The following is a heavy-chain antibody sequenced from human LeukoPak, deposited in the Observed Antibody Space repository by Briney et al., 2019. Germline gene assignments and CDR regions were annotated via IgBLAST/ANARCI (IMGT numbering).Heavy chain of an antibody. CDR3: VRDGGVSGYDLLDY. CDR1: GFTFSNYW. D-gene: IGHD5-12*01. J-gene: IGHJ4*02. Sequence: PGGSLRLSCAASGFTFSNYWMTWVRQAPGKGLEWVAHINQDGSEEHYMDSVKARFTISRDNAKNSLSLQMNSLRAEDTAVYYCVRDGGVSGYDLLDYWGQETLVTVSS. CDR2: INQDGSEE. V-gene: IGHV3-7*01.